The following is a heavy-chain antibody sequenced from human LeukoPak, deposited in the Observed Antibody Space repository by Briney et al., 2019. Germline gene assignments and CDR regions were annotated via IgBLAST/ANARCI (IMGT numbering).Heavy chain of an antibody. V-gene: IGHV1-69*04. Sequence: GASVKVSCKASGGTFSSYSISWVRQAPGQGLEWVGRIIPILGIANYAQKFQGRVTITADKSTSTAYMELSSLRSEDTAVYYCARDLWGQSSHLYDYGMDVWGQGTTVTVSS. CDR1: GGTFSSYS. J-gene: IGHJ6*02. CDR2: IIPILGIA. D-gene: IGHD2-21*01. CDR3: ARDLWGQSSHLYDYGMDV.